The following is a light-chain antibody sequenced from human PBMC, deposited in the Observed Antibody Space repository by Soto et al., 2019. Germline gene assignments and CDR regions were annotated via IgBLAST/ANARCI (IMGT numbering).Light chain of an antibody. J-gene: IGKJ4*01. CDR2: DAS. CDR3: HHRSDWPLT. Sequence: EIVLTQSPATLSLSPGERATLSCRASQSVSSYLDWFQQKPGQAPRLLIYDASNRATGIPARFSGSGSGTDFTLTITSLDPEDIAIYYCHHRSDWPLTFGGGTKVEIK. V-gene: IGKV3-11*01. CDR1: QSVSSY.